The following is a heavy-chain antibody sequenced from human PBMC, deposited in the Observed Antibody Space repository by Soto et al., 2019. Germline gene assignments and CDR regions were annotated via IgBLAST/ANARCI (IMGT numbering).Heavy chain of an antibody. J-gene: IGHJ6*02. CDR1: GGSISSGGYY. D-gene: IGHD5-12*01. CDR2: IYYSGST. V-gene: IGHV4-31*03. CDR3: ARDRRGYSGYGMDV. Sequence: PSETLSLTCTVSGGSISSGGYYWSWIRQYPGKGLEWIGYIYYSGSTYYNPSLKSRVTISVDTSKNQFSLKLSSVTAADTAVYYCARDRRGYSGYGMDVWGQGTTVTVSS.